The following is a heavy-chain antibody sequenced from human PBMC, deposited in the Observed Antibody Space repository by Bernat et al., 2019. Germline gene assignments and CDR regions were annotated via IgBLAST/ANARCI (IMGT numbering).Heavy chain of an antibody. CDR3: STGGYFLDY. J-gene: IGHJ4*02. CDR2: IKSKADGGTT. CDR1: GFTFSNAW. Sequence: EVQLVESGGGLVRPGGSLRLSCAGSGFTFSNAWMTWVRQAQGRGLEWVDGIKSKADGGTTDYAAPVKGRFTISRDDSKNTVYVQMNSLKTEDTAVYYCSTGGYFLDYWGQGTLVTVSS. V-gene: IGHV3-15*07. D-gene: IGHD1-26*01.